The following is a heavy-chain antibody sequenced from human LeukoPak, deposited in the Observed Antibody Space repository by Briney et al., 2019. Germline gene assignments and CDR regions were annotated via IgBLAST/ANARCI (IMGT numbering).Heavy chain of an antibody. V-gene: IGHV3-7*01. D-gene: IGHD6-13*01. J-gene: IGHJ6*03. CDR3: ARVKQQLVRLLGRDTTYYYYMDV. CDR1: GFTFSSYW. Sequence: PGGSLRLSCAGSGFTFSSYWMSWVRQAPGKGLEWVANIKQDGSEKHYVDSVKGRFTISRDNAKNSLFLQMNSLRAEDTAVYFCARVKQQLVRLLGRDTTYYYYMDVWGKGTTVTVSS. CDR2: IKQDGSEK.